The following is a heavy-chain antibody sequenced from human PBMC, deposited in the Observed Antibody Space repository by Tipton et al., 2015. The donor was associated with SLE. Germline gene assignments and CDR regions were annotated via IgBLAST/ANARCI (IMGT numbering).Heavy chain of an antibody. CDR1: GFTFSSYA. D-gene: IGHD1-26*01. CDR2: ISYDGSNK. J-gene: IGHJ4*02. CDR3: ARRHSGSLYYFDY. V-gene: IGHV3-30-3*01. Sequence: SLRLSCAASGFTFSSYAMHWVRQAPGKGLEWVAVISYDGSNKYYADSVKGRFTISRDNSKNTLYLQMNSLRAEDTAVYYCARRHSGSLYYFDYWGQGTLVTVSS.